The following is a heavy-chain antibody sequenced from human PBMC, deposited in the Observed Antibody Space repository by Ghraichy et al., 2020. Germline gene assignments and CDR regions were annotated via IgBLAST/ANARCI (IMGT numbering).Heavy chain of an antibody. V-gene: IGHV3-53*01. CDR1: GFTVSSNY. CDR2: IYSGGST. CDR3: ARVNPRDGYNFDF. Sequence: GGSLRLSCAASGFTVSSNYMSWVRQAPGKGLEWVSVIYSGGSTYYADSVKGRFTISRDNSKNTLYLQMNSLRAEDTAVYYCARVNPRDGYNFDFWGQGTMVTVYS. D-gene: IGHD5-24*01. J-gene: IGHJ3*01.